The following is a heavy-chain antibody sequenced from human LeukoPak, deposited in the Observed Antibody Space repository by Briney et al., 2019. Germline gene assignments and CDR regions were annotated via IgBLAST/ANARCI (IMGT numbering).Heavy chain of an antibody. Sequence: PSETLSLTCTVSGGSISSSTYYWGWIRQPPGKGLEWIGSIYYSGSTNYNPSLKSRVTISVDKSKNQFSLKLSSVTAADTAVYYCAREYDEDSSGWYGAYYFDYWGQGTLVTVSS. CDR2: IYYSGST. CDR1: GGSISSSTYY. D-gene: IGHD6-19*01. CDR3: AREYDEDSSGWYGAYYFDY. J-gene: IGHJ4*02. V-gene: IGHV4-39*07.